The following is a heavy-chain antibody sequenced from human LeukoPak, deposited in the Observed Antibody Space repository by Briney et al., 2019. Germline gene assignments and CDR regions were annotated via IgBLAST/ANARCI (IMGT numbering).Heavy chain of an antibody. CDR2: IYYSGSN. V-gene: IGHV4-59*11. J-gene: IGHJ4*02. D-gene: IGHD3-10*01. CDR1: GGSLSSHY. Sequence: SETLSLTCTVSGGSLSSHYWSWIRQPPGKGLEWIGCIYYSGSNNYNPSLKRRVTISVDTSKNQFALKLSSVTAADTAVYYCARALITMVRGVIQSFYYFDYWGQGTLVTVSS. CDR3: ARALITMVRGVIQSFYYFDY.